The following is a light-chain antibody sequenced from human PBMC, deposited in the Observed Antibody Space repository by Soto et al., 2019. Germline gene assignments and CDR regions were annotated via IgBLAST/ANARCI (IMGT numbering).Light chain of an antibody. CDR3: QQSYSTPPIT. Sequence: DIQMTQSPSSLSASVGDRVTITCRASQSISSYLNWYQQKPGKAPKLLTYAASSLQSGVPSRFSGSGSGTDFTLPISSLQPEDFATYYFQQSYSTPPITFGQGTRLEI. J-gene: IGKJ5*01. CDR1: QSISSY. V-gene: IGKV1-39*01. CDR2: AAS.